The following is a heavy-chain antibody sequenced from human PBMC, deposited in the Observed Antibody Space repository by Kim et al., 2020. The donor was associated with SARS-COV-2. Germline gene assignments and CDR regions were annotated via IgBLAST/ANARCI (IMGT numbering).Heavy chain of an antibody. D-gene: IGHD1-26*01. CDR2: ISGYGGST. CDR1: GFTFDDYA. J-gene: IGHJ6*02. CDR3: AKDSGWERQFIVDNLGGMDV. Sequence: GGSLRLSCAASGFTFDDYAMHWVRQAPGKGLEWVSLISGYGGSTYYADSVKGRFTISRDNSKNSLYLQMNSLRTEDTALYYCAKDSGWERQFIVDNLGGMDVWGQGTTVTVSS. V-gene: IGHV3-43*02.